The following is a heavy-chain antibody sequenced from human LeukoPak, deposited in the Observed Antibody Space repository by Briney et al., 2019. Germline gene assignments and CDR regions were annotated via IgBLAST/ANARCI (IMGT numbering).Heavy chain of an antibody. V-gene: IGHV4-38-2*01. D-gene: IGHD1-26*01. CDR1: RFTISTGYN. CDR2: IYHSGTT. J-gene: IGHJ4*02. Sequence: PSETLCLTCAASRFTISTGYNWGWIRQPPGGGLGGTGIIYHSGTTYYNPSLKSRVTMSVDTSKNQFSLNLSSVTAADAAVYYCARWGPIVGATTVDYWGQGTLVTVSS. CDR3: ARWGPIVGATTVDY.